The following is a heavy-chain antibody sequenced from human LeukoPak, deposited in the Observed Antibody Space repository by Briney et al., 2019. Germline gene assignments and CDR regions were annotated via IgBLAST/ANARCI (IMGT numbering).Heavy chain of an antibody. D-gene: IGHD6-19*01. V-gene: IGHV1-2*02. J-gene: IGHJ5*02. CDR3: ARASTAVAGTGWFDP. CDR1: GYTFTGYY. Sequence: ASVKVSCKASGYTFTGYYMHWVRQAPGQGLEWMGWINPNSGVTNYAQKFQGRVTMTRDTSISTAYMELSRLRSDDTAVYYCARASTAVAGTGWFDPWGQGTLVTVSS. CDR2: INPNSGVT.